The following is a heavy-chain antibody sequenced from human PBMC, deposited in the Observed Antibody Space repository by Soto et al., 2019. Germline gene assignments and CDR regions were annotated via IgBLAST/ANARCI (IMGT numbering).Heavy chain of an antibody. CDR1: GSSFSIHD. Sequence: QLLESGGDMVQPGGSLRLSCAVSGSSFSIHDMTWVRQAPGKGLEWVSTIDNGGTTFYADSVKGRFTISRDNSKNTLYLQMNGLKVEDTAVYYCAKERVGGHHWFDPWGQGALVTVSS. J-gene: IGHJ5*01. CDR2: IDNGGTT. V-gene: IGHV3-23*01. D-gene: IGHD6-19*01. CDR3: AKERVGGHHWFDP.